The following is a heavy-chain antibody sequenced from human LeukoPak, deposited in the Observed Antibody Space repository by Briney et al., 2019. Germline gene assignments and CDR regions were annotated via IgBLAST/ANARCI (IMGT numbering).Heavy chain of an antibody. CDR3: ARDHSPLNGGYSEGEVFDC. V-gene: IGHV1-69*05. D-gene: IGHD5-12*01. Sequence: AASVKVSCKASGGTFSSYAISWVRQAPGQGLEWMGRIIPIFGTANYAQKFQGRVTITTDESTSTAYMELSGLRSEDTAVYYCARDHSPLNGGYSEGEVFDCWGQGTLVTVSS. J-gene: IGHJ4*02. CDR1: GGTFSSYA. CDR2: IIPIFGTA.